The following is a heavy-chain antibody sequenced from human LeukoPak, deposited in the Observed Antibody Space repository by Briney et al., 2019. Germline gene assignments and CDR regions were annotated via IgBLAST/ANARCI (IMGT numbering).Heavy chain of an antibody. V-gene: IGHV4-61*02. J-gene: IGHJ6*02. Sequence: SETLSLTCTVSGGSISSGSYYWSWIRQPAGKGLEWIGRIYTSGSTNYNPSLKSRVTISVDTSKNQFSLKLSSVTAADTAVYYCARDQPASNWNYSYYYGMDVWGQGTTVTVSS. CDR3: ARDQPASNWNYSYYYGMDV. CDR2: IYTSGST. D-gene: IGHD1-20*01. CDR1: GGSISSGSYY.